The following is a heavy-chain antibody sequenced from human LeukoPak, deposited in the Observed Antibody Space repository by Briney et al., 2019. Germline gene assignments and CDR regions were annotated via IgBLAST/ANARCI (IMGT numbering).Heavy chain of an antibody. D-gene: IGHD3-10*01. V-gene: IGHV4-4*07. CDR3: ARESGDMVRVFDY. J-gene: IGHJ4*02. CDR1: GGSISGYY. Sequence: SETLSLTCTVSGGSISGYYWDWIRQPAGKGLEWIGRIYTTGSTNYSPSLKSRVSMSMDTSKNQFSLNLNSVTAADTAVYYCARESGDMVRVFDYWGQGTLVTVSS. CDR2: IYTTGST.